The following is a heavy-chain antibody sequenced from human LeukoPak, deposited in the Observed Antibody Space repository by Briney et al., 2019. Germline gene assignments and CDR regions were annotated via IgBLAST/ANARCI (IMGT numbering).Heavy chain of an antibody. CDR1: GGSISGTSDY. D-gene: IGHD3-10*01. CDR3: AREKVSGWFGEPNPHPYYFDY. CDR2: IYTSGST. V-gene: IGHV4-39*07. J-gene: IGHJ4*02. Sequence: SETLSLTCTVSGGSISGTSDYWGWIRQPPGKGLEWIGRIYTSGSTNYNPSLKSRVTMSVDTSKNQFSLKLSSVTAADTAVYYCAREKVSGWFGEPNPHPYYFDYWGQGTLVTVSS.